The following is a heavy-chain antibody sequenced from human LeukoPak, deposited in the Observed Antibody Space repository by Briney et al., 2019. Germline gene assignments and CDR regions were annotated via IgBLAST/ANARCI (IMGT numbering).Heavy chain of an antibody. CDR3: ARRTTFAFDV. J-gene: IGHJ3*01. D-gene: IGHD4-17*01. CDR1: RFSFSNYN. CDR2: ISGSSSYI. Sequence: GGSLRLSCAASRFSFSNYNMNWVRQAPGKGLEWVSSISGSSSYIYYADSVKGRFTISRDNANNSLYLQMNSLRAEDTAVYYCARRTTFAFDVWGQGTTVTVSS. V-gene: IGHV3-21*01.